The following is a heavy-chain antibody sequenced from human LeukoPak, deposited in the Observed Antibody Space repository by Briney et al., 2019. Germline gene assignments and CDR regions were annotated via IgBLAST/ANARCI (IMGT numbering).Heavy chain of an antibody. V-gene: IGHV4-34*01. CDR2: INHSGST. Sequence: SETLSLTCAVYGGSFSGYYWSWIRQPPGKGLEWIGEINHSGSTNYNPSLKSRVTISVDTSKNQFSLKLSSVTAADTAVYYCARRRRTYYYDSSGYPQRYYYYMDVWGKGTTVTVSS. CDR3: ARRRRTYYYDSSGYPQRYYYYMDV. D-gene: IGHD3-22*01. J-gene: IGHJ6*03. CDR1: GGSFSGYY.